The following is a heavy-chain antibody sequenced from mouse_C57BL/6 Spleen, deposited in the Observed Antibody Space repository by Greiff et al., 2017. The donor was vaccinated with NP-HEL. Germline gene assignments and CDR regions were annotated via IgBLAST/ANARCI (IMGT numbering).Heavy chain of an antibody. CDR1: GYTFTDYN. CDR2: INPNNGGT. D-gene: IGHD2-1*01. Sequence: VQLQQSGPELVKPGASVKIPCKASGYTFTDYNMDWVKQSHGKSLEWIGDINPNNGGTIYNQKFKGKATLTVDKSSSTAYMEPRSLTSEDTAVYYCARWGVYYGSFAYWGQGTLVTVSA. J-gene: IGHJ3*01. V-gene: IGHV1-18*01. CDR3: ARWGVYYGSFAY.